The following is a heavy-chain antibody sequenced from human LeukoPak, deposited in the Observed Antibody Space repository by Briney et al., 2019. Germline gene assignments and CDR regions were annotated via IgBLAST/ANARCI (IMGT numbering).Heavy chain of an antibody. D-gene: IGHD6-19*01. Sequence: PGRSLRLSCAGSRFIFNNYAMHWVRQPPGKGLEWVSGISWNSGSIDYADSVKGRFTISRDNAKNSLYLQMNSLRVEDTAFYYYAKDNRRHYTSGPNPDTLHWGQGALVTVSS. V-gene: IGHV3-9*01. CDR1: RFIFNNYA. CDR3: AKDNRRHYTSGPNPDTLH. J-gene: IGHJ4*02. CDR2: ISWNSGSI.